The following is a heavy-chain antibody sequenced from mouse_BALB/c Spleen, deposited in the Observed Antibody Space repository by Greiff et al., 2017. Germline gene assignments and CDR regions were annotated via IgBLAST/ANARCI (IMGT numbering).Heavy chain of an antibody. Sequence: QVQLKQSGAELVRPGTSVKISCKASGYTFTNYWLGWVKQRPGHGLEWIGDIYPGGGYTNYNEKFKGKATLTADKSSSTAYMELRSLTSEDSAVYYCTRRLGGNYFWFAYWGQGTLVTVSA. CDR3: TRRLGGNYFWFAY. J-gene: IGHJ3*01. CDR2: IYPGGGYT. D-gene: IGHD2-1*01. CDR1: GYTFTNYW. V-gene: IGHV1-63*01.